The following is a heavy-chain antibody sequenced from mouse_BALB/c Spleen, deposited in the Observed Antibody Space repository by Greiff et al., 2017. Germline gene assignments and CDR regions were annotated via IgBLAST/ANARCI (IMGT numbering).Heavy chain of an antibody. Sequence: EVQLQQSGAELVRPGALVKLSCKASGFNIKDYYMHWVKQRPEQGLEWIGWIDPENGNTIYDPKFQGKASITADTSSNTAYLQLSSLTSEDTAVYYCATYDGYSWFAYWGQGTLVTVSA. CDR2: IDPENGNT. D-gene: IGHD2-3*01. J-gene: IGHJ3*01. CDR3: ATYDGYSWFAY. V-gene: IGHV14-1*02. CDR1: GFNIKDYY.